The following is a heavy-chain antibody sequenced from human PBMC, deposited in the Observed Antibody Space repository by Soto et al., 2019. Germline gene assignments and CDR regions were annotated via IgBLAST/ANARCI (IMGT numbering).Heavy chain of an antibody. D-gene: IGHD3-3*01. CDR2: INPATGAA. V-gene: IGHV1-2*02. Sequence: QLHLVQSGAVVKKPGASVTVSCSASGYPVTAYYMHWVRQAPGRGLEWMGGINPATGAAKYTQTFRGRVTMSRDTSTSRVCVELGGLSSEDTAVYYWAGGGGVGVAGSADFDMWGQGTLATVSS. J-gene: IGHJ3*02. CDR3: AGGGGVGVAGSADFDM. CDR1: GYPVTAYY.